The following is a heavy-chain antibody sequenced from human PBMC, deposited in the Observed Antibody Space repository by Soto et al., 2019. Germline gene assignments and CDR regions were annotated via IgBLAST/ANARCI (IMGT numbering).Heavy chain of an antibody. CDR1: GFTFSSYG. CDR3: ARETPLGYGSGWYTAFDI. V-gene: IGHV3-33*01. D-gene: IGHD6-19*01. Sequence: QVQLVESGGGVVQPGRSLRLSCAASGFTFSSYGMHWVRQAPGKGLEWVAVIWYDGSNKYYADSVKGRFTISRDNYKNTLYLQMNSLRAEDTAVYYCARETPLGYGSGWYTAFDIWGQGTMVTVSS. CDR2: IWYDGSNK. J-gene: IGHJ3*02.